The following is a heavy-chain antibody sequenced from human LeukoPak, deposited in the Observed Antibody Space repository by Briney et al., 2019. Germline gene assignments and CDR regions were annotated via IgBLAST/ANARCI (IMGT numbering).Heavy chain of an antibody. CDR2: ISERGGST. J-gene: IGHJ4*02. Sequence: GSLRLSCVVSGISLSNYAMTWVRQAPGKGLEWVSYISERGGSTTYADSVKGRFTISRDTSLNTLYLQMNHLRAEDTAVYFCAKRGVVIRGLLVIGYHQEAYHYDFWGQGVLVTVSS. CDR1: GISLSNYA. V-gene: IGHV3-23*01. CDR3: AKRGVVIRGLLVIGYHQEAYHYDF. D-gene: IGHD3-10*01.